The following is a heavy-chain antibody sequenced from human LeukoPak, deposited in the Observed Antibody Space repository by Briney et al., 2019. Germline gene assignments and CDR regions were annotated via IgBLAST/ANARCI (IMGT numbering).Heavy chain of an antibody. CDR3: ASHFGSGSNNWLGP. CDR1: GFTDG. V-gene: IGHV3-23*01. CDR2: ISGSGDKT. J-gene: IGHJ5*02. Sequence: GGSLRLSCADSGFTDGMSWVRQAPGKGLEWVSAISGSGDKTFYADSVKGRFAISRDNSKNTLYLQMNSLRAEDTAVYYCASHFGSGSNNWLGPWGQGTLVTVSS. D-gene: IGHD3-10*01.